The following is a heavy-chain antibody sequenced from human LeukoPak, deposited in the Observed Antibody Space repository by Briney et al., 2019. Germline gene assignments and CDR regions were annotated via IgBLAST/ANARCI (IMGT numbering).Heavy chain of an antibody. Sequence: SETLSLTCTVSGGSISSGGYYWSWIRQHPGGGLQWTGYMYYSGSTYYNPSLKSRLTISVDTSKNQFSLKLSSVTAADTAVYYCARRIAAAGTRWFDPWGQGTLVTVSS. D-gene: IGHD6-13*01. CDR3: ARRIAAAGTRWFDP. CDR2: MYYSGST. J-gene: IGHJ5*02. V-gene: IGHV4-31*03. CDR1: GGSISSGGYY.